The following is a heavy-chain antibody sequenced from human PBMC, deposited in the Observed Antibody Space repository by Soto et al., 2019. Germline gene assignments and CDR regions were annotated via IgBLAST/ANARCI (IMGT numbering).Heavy chain of an antibody. CDR3: TTLLFEYSSSSSDY. D-gene: IGHD6-6*01. J-gene: IGHJ4*02. V-gene: IGHV3-15*01. Sequence: EVQLVESGGGLVKPGGSLRLSCAASGFTFSNAWMSWVRQAPGKGLEWVGRIKSKTDGGTTDYAAPVKGRFTISRDDSKNTLYLQMNSLKTEDTAVYYCTTLLFEYSSSSSDYWGQGTLVTVSS. CDR1: GFTFSNAW. CDR2: IKSKTDGGTT.